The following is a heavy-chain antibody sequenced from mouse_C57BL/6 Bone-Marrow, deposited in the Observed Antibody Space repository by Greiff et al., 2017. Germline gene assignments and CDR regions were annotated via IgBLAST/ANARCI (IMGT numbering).Heavy chain of an antibody. CDR1: GFTFSDYG. V-gene: IGHV5-17*01. CDR3: ARGGLPWFAY. CDR2: ISSGSSTI. J-gene: IGHJ3*01. D-gene: IGHD2-4*01. Sequence: EVKVVESGGGLVKPGGSLKLSCAASGFTFSDYGMHWVRQAPEKGLEWVAYISSGSSTIYYADTVKGRFTISRDNAKNTLFLQMTGLRSEDTAMYYCARGGLPWFAYWGQGTLVTVSA.